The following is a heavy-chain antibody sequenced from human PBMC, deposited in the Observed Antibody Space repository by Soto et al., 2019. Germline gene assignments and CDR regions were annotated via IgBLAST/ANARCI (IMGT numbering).Heavy chain of an antibody. V-gene: IGHV1-46*01. Sequence: ASVKVSCKASGYTFTSYYMHWVRQAPGQGLEWMGIINPSGGSTSYAQKFQGRVTMTRDTSTSTVYMELSSLRSEDTTVYYCASHLPFLQWELRFAPWGQGTLVTVSS. CDR1: GYTFTSYY. D-gene: IGHD1-26*01. CDR3: ASHLPFLQWELRFAP. J-gene: IGHJ5*02. CDR2: INPSGGST.